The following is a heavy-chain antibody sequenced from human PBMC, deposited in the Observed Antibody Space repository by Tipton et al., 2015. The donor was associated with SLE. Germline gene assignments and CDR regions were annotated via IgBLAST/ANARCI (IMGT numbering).Heavy chain of an antibody. V-gene: IGHV6-1*01. D-gene: IGHD6-13*01. CDR1: GNSVSSNSAA. Sequence: GLVKPSQTLSLTCAISGNSVSSNSAAWNWIRQSPSRGLEWLGRTYYRSKWYYDYVVSVKSRITINPDTSKNQFSLQLTSVTPEDTAVYYCARGAGIAAAHNYCVSWGQGTLVTDS. J-gene: IGHJ4*01. CDR3: ARGAGIAAAHNYCVS. CDR2: TYYRSKWYY.